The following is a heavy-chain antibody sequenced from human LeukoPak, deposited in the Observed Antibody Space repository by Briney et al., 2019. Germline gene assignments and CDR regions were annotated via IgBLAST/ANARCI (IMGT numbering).Heavy chain of an antibody. Sequence: GGSLRLSCAASGFTFSSYGMHWVRQAPGKGLEWVAVISYDGSNKYYADSVKGRFTISRDNSKNTLYLQMNSLRAEDTAVYYCASGDCGGDCYAFDIWGQGTMVTVSS. V-gene: IGHV3-30*03. CDR3: ASGDCGGDCYAFDI. CDR2: ISYDGSNK. CDR1: GFTFSSYG. J-gene: IGHJ3*02. D-gene: IGHD2-21*02.